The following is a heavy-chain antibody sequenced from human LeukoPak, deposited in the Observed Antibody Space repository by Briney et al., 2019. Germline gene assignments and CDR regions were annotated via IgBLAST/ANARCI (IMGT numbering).Heavy chain of an antibody. CDR3: ARYGGFLDY. J-gene: IGHJ4*02. V-gene: IGHV3-30*04. Sequence: GGSLRLSCAASGFTFSNYAMHWVRQAPGKGLEWVAVISYDGRNQYYADSVKGRFTVSRDNSKSTLYLQMNRLRGEDTAVYNCARYGGFLDYWSQGTLVTVSS. D-gene: IGHD3-16*01. CDR1: GFTFSNYA. CDR2: ISYDGRNQ.